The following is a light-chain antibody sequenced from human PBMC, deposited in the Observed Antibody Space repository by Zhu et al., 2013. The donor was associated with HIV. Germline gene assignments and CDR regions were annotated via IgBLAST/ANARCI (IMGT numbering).Light chain of an antibody. CDR1: QSVSSSY. V-gene: IGKV3D-20*02. CDR2: DAS. CDR3: QQRSNWPPRFT. Sequence: EIVLTQSPGTLSLSPGERATLSCRASQSVSSSYLAWYQQKPGQAPRLLIYDASSRATGIPDRFSGSGSGTDFTLTISSLEPEDFAVYYCQQRSNWPPRFTFGPGPKWISN. J-gene: IGKJ3*01.